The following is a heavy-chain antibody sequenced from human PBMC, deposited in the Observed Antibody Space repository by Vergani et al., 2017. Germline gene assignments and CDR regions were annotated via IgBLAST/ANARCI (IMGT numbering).Heavy chain of an antibody. J-gene: IGHJ4*02. CDR1: GDSISSNNC. CDR2: ICHTEDT. Sequence: QVQLQESGPGLVKPPGTLSLTCAVSGDSISSNNCWTWVRQPPGKGLEWIGEICHTEDTKYSPSLKSIVTVSVDGSRNLFSLRLNSVTAADTAVYYCATIGYRRWGYYFDYWGQGMLVTVSS. CDR3: ATIGYRRWGYYFDY. D-gene: IGHD2-2*02. V-gene: IGHV4-4*03.